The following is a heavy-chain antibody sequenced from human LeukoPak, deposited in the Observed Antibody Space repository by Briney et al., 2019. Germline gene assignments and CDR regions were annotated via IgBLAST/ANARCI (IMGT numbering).Heavy chain of an antibody. CDR1: GYTFTSYA. CDR2: INTNTGNP. D-gene: IGHD6-6*01. J-gene: IGHJ4*02. V-gene: IGHV7-4-1*02. Sequence: ASVKVSCKASGYTFTSYAINWVRQAPGQGLEWMGWINTNTGNPTYAQGFTGRFVFSLDTSVSTAYLQISSLKAEDTAVYYCARDSITSREYSSSSDGYWGQGTLVTVSS. CDR3: ARDSITSREYSSSSDGY.